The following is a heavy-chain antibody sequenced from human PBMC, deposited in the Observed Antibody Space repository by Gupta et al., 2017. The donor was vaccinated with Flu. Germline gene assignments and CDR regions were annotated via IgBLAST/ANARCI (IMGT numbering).Heavy chain of an antibody. Sequence: GSISSYKWTWIRQPPGKGLEWIGYIYYSGNTNYNPSLKSRLTLSVDTSKNQFSLKLNSVTAADTAVYYCARFWSGFDYWGQGTLVTVSS. D-gene: IGHD3-3*01. CDR1: GSISSYK. J-gene: IGHJ4*02. V-gene: IGHV4-59*08. CDR2: IYYSGNT. CDR3: ARFWSGFDY.